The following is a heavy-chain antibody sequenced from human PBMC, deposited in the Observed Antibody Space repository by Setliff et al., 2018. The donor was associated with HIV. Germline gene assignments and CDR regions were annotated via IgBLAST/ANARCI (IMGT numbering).Heavy chain of an antibody. CDR3: ARLGEHDTGDLDV. V-gene: IGHV4-61*09. CDR1: GDSISSGGYY. J-gene: IGHJ6*04. D-gene: IGHD1-1*01. Sequence: KSSETLSLTCKVSGDSISSGGYYWTWIRQPAGKGLEWIGHIYTSGNTNYNPSLKSRVSISVATSKNQFFLTLTSVTAADSAVYYCARLGEHDTGDLDVWGKGTTVTVSS. CDR2: IYTSGNT.